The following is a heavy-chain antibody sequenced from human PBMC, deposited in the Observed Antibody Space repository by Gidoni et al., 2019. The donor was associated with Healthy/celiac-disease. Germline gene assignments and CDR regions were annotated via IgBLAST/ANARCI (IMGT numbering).Heavy chain of an antibody. Sequence: QVQLQQWGAGLLKPSETLSLTCAVYGGSFSGYYWSWIRQPPGKGLEWIGEINHSGSTNYNPSLKSRVTISVDTSKSQFSLKLSSVTAADTAVYYCARVQLPKGWGNWFDPWGQGTLVTVSS. V-gene: IGHV4-34*01. J-gene: IGHJ5*02. CDR3: ARVQLPKGWGNWFDP. CDR1: GGSFSGYY. D-gene: IGHD2-2*01. CDR2: INHSGST.